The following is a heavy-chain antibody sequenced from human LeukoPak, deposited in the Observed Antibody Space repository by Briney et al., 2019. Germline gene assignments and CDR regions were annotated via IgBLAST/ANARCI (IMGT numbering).Heavy chain of an antibody. V-gene: IGHV3-48*03. CDR3: ARDSGIGGTGNESDY. CDR2: ISEDATTV. Sequence: GGSLRLSCEASGFSFSNFEMNWVRQPPGKGLEWVAYISEDATTVYYADSVRGRFTISRDDAKNSLYLQMSSLRAEDTAVYYCARDSGIGGTGNESDYWGQGTLVTVSS. CDR1: GFSFSNFE. D-gene: IGHD6-19*01. J-gene: IGHJ4*02.